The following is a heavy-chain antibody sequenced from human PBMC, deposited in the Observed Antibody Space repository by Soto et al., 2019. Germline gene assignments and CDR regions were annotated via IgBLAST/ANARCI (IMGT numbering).Heavy chain of an antibody. D-gene: IGHD4-17*01. V-gene: IGHV4-59*01. CDR1: CVSISGNY. J-gene: IGHJ4*02. CDR3: ARDRSPYGDYESY. Sequence: SETLSLTCTVSCVSISGNYWNWIRQPPGKGLEWLGYIFYSGSANYNPSLKSRVTISIDTSKRQFSLKLNSVTAADTAVYYCARDRSPYGDYESYWGQGILVTVSS. CDR2: IFYSGSA.